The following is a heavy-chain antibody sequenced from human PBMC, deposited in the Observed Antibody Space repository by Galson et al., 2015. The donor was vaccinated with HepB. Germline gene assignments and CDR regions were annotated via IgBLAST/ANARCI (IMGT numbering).Heavy chain of an antibody. D-gene: IGHD6-6*01. J-gene: IGHJ6*02. CDR3: AKDGSSSSVLWDYYYYGMDV. CDR1: GFTFSSYA. V-gene: IGHV3-23*01. CDR2: ISGSGGST. Sequence: SLRLSCAASGFTFSSYAMSWVRQAPGKGLEWVSAISGSGGSTYYADFVKGRFTISRDNSKNTLYLQMNSLRAEDTAVYYCAKDGSSSSVLWDYYYYGMDVWGQGTTVTVSS.